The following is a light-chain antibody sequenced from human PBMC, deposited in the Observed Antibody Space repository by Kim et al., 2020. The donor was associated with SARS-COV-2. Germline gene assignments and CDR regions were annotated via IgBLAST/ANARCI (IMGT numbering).Light chain of an antibody. Sequence: SVSPGQTASITCSGDKLGEKYACWYQQKPGQSPVLVIYQGSKRPSGIPERFSGSNSGNTATLTISGTQAMDEADYYCQAWDSSTAVFGGGTQLTVL. CDR2: QGS. CDR1: KLGEKY. J-gene: IGLJ3*02. CDR3: QAWDSSTAV. V-gene: IGLV3-1*01.